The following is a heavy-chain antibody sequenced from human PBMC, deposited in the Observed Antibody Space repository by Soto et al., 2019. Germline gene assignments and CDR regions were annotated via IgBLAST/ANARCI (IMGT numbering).Heavy chain of an antibody. CDR1: GGSISGYY. Sequence: PSETLSLTCTVSGGSISGYYWSWVRQPPGKGLDWIGYIYYSGNTNYNPSLKNRATISVDTSKNQFSLRLNSVTAADTAVYFCARLRVLSSYGSGRYYFEYWGQGTLVTVSS. J-gene: IGHJ4*02. CDR3: ARLRVLSSYGSGRYYFEY. CDR2: IYYSGNT. D-gene: IGHD3-10*01. V-gene: IGHV4-59*08.